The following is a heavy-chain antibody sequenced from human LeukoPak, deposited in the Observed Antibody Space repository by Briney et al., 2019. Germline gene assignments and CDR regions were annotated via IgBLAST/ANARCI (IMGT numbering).Heavy chain of an antibody. J-gene: IGHJ4*02. D-gene: IGHD2-21*01. Sequence: PGGSLRLSCAASGFTFSTYAMNWVRQAPGKGLEWVAIISYDGSNKYYADSVKGRFTISRDNSKNTLYLQMNSLKPEDTAVYYCARSTVATCCGGEVYWGQGTLVTVSS. V-gene: IGHV3-30-3*01. CDR2: ISYDGSNK. CDR3: ARSTVATCCGGEVY. CDR1: GFTFSTYA.